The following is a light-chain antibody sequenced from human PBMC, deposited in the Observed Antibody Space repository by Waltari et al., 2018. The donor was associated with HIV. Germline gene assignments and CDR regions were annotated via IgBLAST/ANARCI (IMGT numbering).Light chain of an antibody. CDR1: SSYVGAYHY. Sequence: QSALTQPASVSGSPGQSITIPCTGTSSYVGAYHYVSWYQQHPGKAPKLMIYDVSKRPSGVSNRFSGSKSGNTASLTISGLQAEDEADYYCCSYAGSSSVVFGGGTKLTVL. CDR2: DVS. CDR3: CSYAGSSSVV. V-gene: IGLV2-23*02. J-gene: IGLJ2*01.